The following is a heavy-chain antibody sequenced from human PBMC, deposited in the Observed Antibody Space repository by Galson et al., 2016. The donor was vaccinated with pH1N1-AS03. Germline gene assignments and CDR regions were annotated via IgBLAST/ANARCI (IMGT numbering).Heavy chain of an antibody. CDR2: MYPANSDI. J-gene: IGHJ5*01. V-gene: IGHV5-51*01. Sequence: PGESLKISCRASAYIFGNYWFAWVRQMPGKGLEWMGIMYPANSDIRYSPSFQGQVTISADTSINTVFLEWNSLRASDTAIYYCARRVSLTGREFDSWGRGTQVTVSS. CDR1: AYIFGNYW. D-gene: IGHD3-9*01. CDR3: ARRVSLTGREFDS.